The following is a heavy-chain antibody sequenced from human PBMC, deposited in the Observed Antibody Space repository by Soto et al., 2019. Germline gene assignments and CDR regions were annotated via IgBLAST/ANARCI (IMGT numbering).Heavy chain of an antibody. Sequence: PSETLSLPFTLSGGSVSSVSYYWSWIRQPPGKGLEWSVYMYYSVSTHCDPSLEGGVVKSVATFNKQFSLKLRSVTVADTAVYYCARGLDIVLMVYAIPEWFDPWGQGTLVTVSS. V-gene: IGHV4-61*01. D-gene: IGHD2-8*01. CDR1: GGSVSSVSYY. CDR2: MYYSVST. CDR3: ARGLDIVLMVYAIPEWFDP. J-gene: IGHJ5*02.